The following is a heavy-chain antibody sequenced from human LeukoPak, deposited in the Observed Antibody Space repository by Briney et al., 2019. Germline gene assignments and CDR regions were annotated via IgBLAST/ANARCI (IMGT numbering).Heavy chain of an antibody. CDR2: MSAYNGKT. CDR1: GYSFSRFA. V-gene: IGHV1-18*01. D-gene: IGHD5-18*01. Sequence: ASVKVSCKASGYSFSRFAINWVRQAPGQGLEWMGWMSAYNGKTNYAHSLQGRVTVTADTSTSTAYMELRSLRSEDTAVYYCARGMGYSYGHPQGAFDIWGQGTMVTVSS. CDR3: ARGMGYSYGHPQGAFDI. J-gene: IGHJ3*02.